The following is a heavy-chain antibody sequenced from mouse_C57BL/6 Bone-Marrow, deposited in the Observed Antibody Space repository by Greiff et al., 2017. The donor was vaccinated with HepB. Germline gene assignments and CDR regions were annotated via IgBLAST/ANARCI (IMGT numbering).Heavy chain of an antibody. J-gene: IGHJ2*01. CDR3: AREALYRSHY. D-gene: IGHD2-1*01. CDR1: GYTFTSYW. V-gene: IGHV1-55*01. Sequence: VKLQESGAELVKPGASVKMSCKASGYTFTSYWITWVKQRPGQGLEWIGDIYPGSGSTNYNEKFKSKATLTVDTSSSTAYMQLSSLTSEDSAVYYCAREALYRSHYWGQGTTLTVSS. CDR2: IYPGSGST.